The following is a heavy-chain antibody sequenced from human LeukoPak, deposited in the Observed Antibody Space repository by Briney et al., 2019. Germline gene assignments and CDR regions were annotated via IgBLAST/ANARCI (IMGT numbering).Heavy chain of an antibody. J-gene: IGHJ6*04. Sequence: SETLSLTCTVSAYSISSGYYWGWIRQPPGKGLEWIGTIYHSGSTYYNPSLKSRVTISVDTSKNQFSLKLSSVTAADTAVYYCARTGPSTMIPDVWGKGTTVTVSS. V-gene: IGHV4-38-2*02. CDR3: ARTGPSTMIPDV. CDR1: AYSISSGYY. D-gene: IGHD3-22*01. CDR2: IYHSGST.